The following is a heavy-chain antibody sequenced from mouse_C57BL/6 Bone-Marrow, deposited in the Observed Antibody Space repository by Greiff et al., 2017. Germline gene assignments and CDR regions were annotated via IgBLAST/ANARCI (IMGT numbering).Heavy chain of an antibody. V-gene: IGHV1-76*01. D-gene: IGHD3-3*01. CDR2: IYPGSGNT. CDR1: GYTFTDYY. Sequence: VQLQQSGAELVRPGASVKLSCKASGYTFTDYYINWVKQRPGQGLEWIARIYPGSGNTYYNEKFKGKATLTAEKSSRTAYMQRSSLTSEDSAVYCCARWRDGDYWGQGTTLTVSS. J-gene: IGHJ2*01. CDR3: ARWRDGDY.